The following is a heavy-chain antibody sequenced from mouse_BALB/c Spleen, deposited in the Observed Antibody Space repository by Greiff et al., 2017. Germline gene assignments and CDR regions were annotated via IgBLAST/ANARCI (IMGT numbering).Heavy chain of an antibody. CDR1: GFTFTDYY. D-gene: IGHD1-2*01. Sequence: DVHLVESGGGLVQPGGSLRLSCATSGFTFTDYYMSWVRQPPGKALEWLGFIRNKANGYTTEYSASVKGRFTISRDNSQSILYLQMNTLRAEDSATYYCARGRYGPYAMDYWGQGTSVTVSS. V-gene: IGHV7-3*02. J-gene: IGHJ4*01. CDR2: IRNKANGYTT. CDR3: ARGRYGPYAMDY.